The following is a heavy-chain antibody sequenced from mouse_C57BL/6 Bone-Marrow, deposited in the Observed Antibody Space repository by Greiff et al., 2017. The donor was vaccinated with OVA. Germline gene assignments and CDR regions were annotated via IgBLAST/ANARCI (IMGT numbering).Heavy chain of an antibody. J-gene: IGHJ2*01. Sequence: QVQLQHSGAELVRPGASVKLSCKASGYTFTDYYINWVKQRPGQGLEWIARIYPGSGNTYYNEKFKGKATLTAEKSSSTAYMQLSSLTSEDSAVYFCARRGLRQGYYFDYWGQGTTLTVSS. D-gene: IGHD2-2*01. V-gene: IGHV1-76*01. CDR3: ARRGLRQGYYFDY. CDR1: GYTFTDYY. CDR2: IYPGSGNT.